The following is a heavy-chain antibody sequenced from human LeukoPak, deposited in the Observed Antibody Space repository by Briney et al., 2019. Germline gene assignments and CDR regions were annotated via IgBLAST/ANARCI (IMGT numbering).Heavy chain of an antibody. V-gene: IGHV4-34*01. CDR1: GGSISSYY. Sequence: SETLSLTCTVSGGSISSYYWSWIRQPPGKGLEWIGEINHSGSTNYNPSLKSRVTISVDTSKNQFSLKLSSVTAADTAVYYCARVGLYSSSWYWTNWGQGTLVTVSS. J-gene: IGHJ4*02. CDR2: INHSGST. D-gene: IGHD6-13*01. CDR3: ARVGLYSSSWYWTN.